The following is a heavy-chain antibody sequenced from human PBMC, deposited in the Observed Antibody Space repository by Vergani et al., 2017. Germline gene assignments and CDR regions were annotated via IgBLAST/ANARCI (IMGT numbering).Heavy chain of an antibody. D-gene: IGHD2-2*01. J-gene: IGHJ4*02. Sequence: QVQLVESGGGVVQPGRSLRLSCAASGFTFSSYVMHWVRQAPGKGLEWVAVISYDGSNKYYADSVKGRFTISRDNSKNTLYLQMNSLRAEDTAVYYCATLPVAIGFDYWGQGTLVTVSS. CDR2: ISYDGSNK. CDR1: GFTFSSYV. CDR3: ATLPVAIGFDY. V-gene: IGHV3-30-3*01.